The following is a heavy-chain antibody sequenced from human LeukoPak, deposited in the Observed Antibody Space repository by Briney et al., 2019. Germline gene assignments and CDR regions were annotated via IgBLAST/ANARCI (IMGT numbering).Heavy chain of an antibody. D-gene: IGHD6-13*01. CDR3: ARGGRGSSWYEK. CDR1: GFTFSSYW. J-gene: IGHJ4*02. V-gene: IGHV3-7*01. CDR2: IKQDGSEK. Sequence: GGSLRPSCAASGFTFSSYWMNWVRQAPGKGLEWVANIKQDGSEKYYVDSVKGRFTISRDNAKNSLYLQMNSLRAEDTAVYYCARGGRGSSWYEKWGQGTLVAVSS.